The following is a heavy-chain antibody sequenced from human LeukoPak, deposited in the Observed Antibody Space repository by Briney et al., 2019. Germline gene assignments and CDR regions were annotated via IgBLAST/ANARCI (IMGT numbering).Heavy chain of an antibody. J-gene: IGHJ6*04. CDR2: INPSGGST. Sequence: ASVKVSCKASGYTFTSYYMHWVRQAPGQGLEWMGIINPSGGSTSYAQKFQGRVTMTSDTSTSTVYMELSSLRSEDTAVYYCARGGLPPYYYYGMDVWGKGTTVTVSS. CDR1: GYTFTSYY. V-gene: IGHV1-46*01. CDR3: ARGGLPPYYYYGMDV.